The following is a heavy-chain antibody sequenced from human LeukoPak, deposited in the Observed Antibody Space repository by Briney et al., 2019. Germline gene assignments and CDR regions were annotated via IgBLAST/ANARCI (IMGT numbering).Heavy chain of an antibody. J-gene: IGHJ4*02. CDR3: AREGQGYSYGNFDY. Sequence: PSETLSLTCTVSSGSISSGSYYWSWLRQPAGKGLEWIGRIYTSGSTNYNPSLKSRVTISVDTSKNQFSLKLSSVTAADTAVYYCAREGQGYSYGNFDYWGQGTLVTVSS. CDR1: SGSISSGSYY. V-gene: IGHV4-61*02. CDR2: IYTSGST. D-gene: IGHD5-18*01.